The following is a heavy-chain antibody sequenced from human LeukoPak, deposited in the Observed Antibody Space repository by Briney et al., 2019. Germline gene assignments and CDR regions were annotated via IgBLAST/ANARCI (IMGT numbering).Heavy chain of an antibody. V-gene: IGHV1-69*01. CDR2: IIPIFGTA. CDR1: GGTFSSYA. CDR3: ARDSYYDILTGYSNWFDP. J-gene: IGHJ5*02. D-gene: IGHD3-9*01. Sequence: SVKVSCKAPGGTFSSYAISWVRQAPGQGLEWMGGIIPIFGTANYAQKFQGRVTITADESTSTAYMELSSLRSEDTAVYYCARDSYYDILTGYSNWFDPWGQGTLVTVSS.